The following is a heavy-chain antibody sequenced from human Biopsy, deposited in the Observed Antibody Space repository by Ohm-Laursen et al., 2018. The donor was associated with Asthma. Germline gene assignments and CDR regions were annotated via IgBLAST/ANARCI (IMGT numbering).Heavy chain of an antibody. D-gene: IGHD2-2*01. V-gene: IGHV4-39*01. Sequence: SETLSLTCTVSGASITSSAYYWGWIRQPPGKGLEWIGCMYYGETTYYSPFLKSRVTISVDTTKNRFSLILSSVTAADTAVYYCARHDHRWDTYADFWGQGTLVTVSS. CDR2: MYYGETT. CDR1: GASITSSAYY. CDR3: ARHDHRWDTYADF. J-gene: IGHJ4*02.